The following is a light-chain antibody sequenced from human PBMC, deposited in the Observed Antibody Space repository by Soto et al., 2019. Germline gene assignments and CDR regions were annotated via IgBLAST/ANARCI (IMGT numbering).Light chain of an antibody. CDR2: GAS. V-gene: IGKV1-39*01. CDR3: LQHNSYPWT. CDR1: QDINVY. J-gene: IGKJ1*01. Sequence: DIQMTQSPSSLSASVGDRLTIACRATQDINVYLSWYQKKPGRAPDLLIYGASNLHVGVPLRFSGSGSGTDFTLTITDLQPEDFATYYCLQHNSYPWTFGQGTKVEIK.